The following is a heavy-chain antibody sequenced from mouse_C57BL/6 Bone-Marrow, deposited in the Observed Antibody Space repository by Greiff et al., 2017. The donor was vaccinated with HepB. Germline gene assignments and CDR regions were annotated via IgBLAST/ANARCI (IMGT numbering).Heavy chain of an antibody. CDR3: ARGGYFFYYAMDY. V-gene: IGHV3-6*01. Sequence: VQLQQSGPGLVKPSQSLSLTCSVTGYSITSGYYWNWIRQFPGNKLEWMGYISYDGSNNYNPSLKNRISITRDTSKNQFFLKLNSVTTEDTATYYCARGGYFFYYAMDYWGQGTSVTVSS. D-gene: IGHD2-3*01. CDR2: ISYDGSN. J-gene: IGHJ4*01. CDR1: GYSITSGYY.